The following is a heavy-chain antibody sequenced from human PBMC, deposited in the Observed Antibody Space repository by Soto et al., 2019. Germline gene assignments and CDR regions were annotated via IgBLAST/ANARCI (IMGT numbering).Heavy chain of an antibody. CDR2: IYRTWHT. Sequence: QLQLLESGSRLVKPSQTLSLTCAVSGGSVNRGGYSWSWIRQTPGKGLEWLAYIYRTWHTIYNPSLNSRATISPDAPNNQFSLHLTSVTAADTAVYYCARSIVTPSAMFDHWGQGLLVTVSS. CDR1: GGSVNRGGYS. J-gene: IGHJ5*02. V-gene: IGHV4-30-2*01. D-gene: IGHD2-2*01. CDR3: ARSIVTPSAMFDH.